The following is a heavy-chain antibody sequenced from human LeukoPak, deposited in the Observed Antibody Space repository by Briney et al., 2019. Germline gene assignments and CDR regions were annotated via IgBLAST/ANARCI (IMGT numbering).Heavy chain of an antibody. D-gene: IGHD6-13*01. Sequence: GGSLRLSCTASGFTFDDYAMHWVRQAPGKGLEWVSGISWNSGSIGYADSVKGRFTISRDNAKNSLYLQMNSLRAEDTALYYCAKDLYSSSWYYFDYWGQGTLVTVSS. CDR2: ISWNSGSI. J-gene: IGHJ4*02. CDR1: GFTFDDYA. CDR3: AKDLYSSSWYYFDY. V-gene: IGHV3-9*01.